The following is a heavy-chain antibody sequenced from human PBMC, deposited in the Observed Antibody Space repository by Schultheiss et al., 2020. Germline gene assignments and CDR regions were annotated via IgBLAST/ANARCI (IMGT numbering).Heavy chain of an antibody. CDR2: ISGSGGST. J-gene: IGHJ5*02. Sequence: GGSLRLSCTPSGLAYSTSWMSWVRQAPGKGLEWVSAISGSGGSTYYADSVKGRFTISRDNSKKTLYLQMNSLRAEDTAVYYCARDLNSSPKRWFDPWGQGTLVNVYS. CDR1: GLAYSTSW. D-gene: IGHD6-13*01. CDR3: ARDLNSSPKRWFDP. V-gene: IGHV3-23*01.